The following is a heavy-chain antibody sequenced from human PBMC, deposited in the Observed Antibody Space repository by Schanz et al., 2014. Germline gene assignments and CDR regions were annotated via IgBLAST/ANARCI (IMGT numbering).Heavy chain of an antibody. J-gene: IGHJ4*02. Sequence: QVQLVESGGGVVQPGGSLRLSCAASGFTFSSYGMHWVRQAPGKGLELVAFVPFDGSQKFYADSVKGRFTISRDNSKNTLYLQMNSLRAEDTAVYFCAKIERNEDWGQGTLVTVSS. CDR2: VPFDGSQK. D-gene: IGHD1-1*01. CDR3: AKIERNED. CDR1: GFTFSSYG. V-gene: IGHV3-30*02.